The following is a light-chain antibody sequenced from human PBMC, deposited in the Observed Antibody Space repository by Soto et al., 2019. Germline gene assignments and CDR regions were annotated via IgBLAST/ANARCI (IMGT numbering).Light chain of an antibody. CDR3: QQFRIFPIT. J-gene: IGKJ5*01. CDR2: FAS. Sequence: DIQMTQSPSSLSASVGDRVTITCRASQDIGSHLAWYQQKPEKAPKSLIYFASTLQSGVPSRFSASGSGTDFTLTIRSLQPEDFAPYCCQQFRIFPITFCQGTRLEIK. CDR1: QDIGSH. V-gene: IGKV1D-16*01.